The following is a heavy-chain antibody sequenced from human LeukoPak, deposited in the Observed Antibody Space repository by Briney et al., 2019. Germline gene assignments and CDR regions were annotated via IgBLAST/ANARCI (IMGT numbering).Heavy chain of an antibody. CDR1: GGSFSGYY. CDR2: INHSGST. V-gene: IGHV4-34*01. CDR3: ARGHTLPTSYYFDY. J-gene: IGHJ4*02. Sequence: PSETLSLTCAVYGGSFSGYYWSWIRQPPGKGLEWIGEINHSGSTNYNPSLKSRVTISVDTSKNQFCLKLSSVTAADTAVYYCARGHTLPTSYYFDYWGQGTLVTVSS. D-gene: IGHD5/OR15-5a*01.